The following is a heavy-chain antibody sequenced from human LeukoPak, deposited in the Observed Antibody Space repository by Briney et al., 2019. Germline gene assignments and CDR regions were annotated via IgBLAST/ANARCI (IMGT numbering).Heavy chain of an antibody. J-gene: IGHJ3*02. CDR1: GFTFSSYA. V-gene: IGHV3-30-3*01. Sequence: GGSLRLSCAASGFTFSSYAMHWVRQAPGKGLEWVAVISYDGSNKYYADSVKGRFTISRDNSKNTLYLQMNSLRAEGTAVYYCARDPDIVIVPAASRGAFDIWGQGTMVTVSS. D-gene: IGHD2-2*01. CDR2: ISYDGSNK. CDR3: ARDPDIVIVPAASRGAFDI.